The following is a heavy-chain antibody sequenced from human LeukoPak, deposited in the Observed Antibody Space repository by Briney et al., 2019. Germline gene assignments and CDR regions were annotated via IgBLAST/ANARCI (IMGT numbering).Heavy chain of an antibody. Sequence: GGSLRLSCAASGFTFSSFSINWVRQAPGKGLEWVSSSNTVASYIYYADSVRGRFTISRDNAKNSLYLQMNSLRAEDTGVYYCARLRRNGDSGGFYYYYDSWGQGTLVTASS. CDR2: SNTVASYI. D-gene: IGHD2-21*01. CDR1: GFTFSSFS. CDR3: ARLRRNGDSGGFYYYYDS. J-gene: IGHJ4*02. V-gene: IGHV3-21*01.